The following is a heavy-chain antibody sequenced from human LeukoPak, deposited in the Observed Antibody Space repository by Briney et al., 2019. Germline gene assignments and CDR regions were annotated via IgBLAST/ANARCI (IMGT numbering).Heavy chain of an antibody. J-gene: IGHJ4*02. Sequence: SVKVSCKASGYTFTGYHMHWVRQAPGQGLEWMGRVIPIFGTANYAQKFQGKVTITADESTNTAYMELSSLRSEDTAVFYCATNERYGDTRLYHFDYWGQGTLVTVSS. CDR3: ATNERYGDTRLYHFDY. CDR2: VIPIFGTA. CDR1: GYTFTGYH. D-gene: IGHD4-17*01. V-gene: IGHV1-69*13.